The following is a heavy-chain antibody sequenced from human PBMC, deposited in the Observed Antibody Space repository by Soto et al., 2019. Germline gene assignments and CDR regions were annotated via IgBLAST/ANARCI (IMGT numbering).Heavy chain of an antibody. J-gene: IGHJ4*02. D-gene: IGHD1-26*01. Sequence: GGSLRLSCAASGFTFSNYAMAWVRQAPGKGLEWVSSIYGNGDTTFHADSVKGRFTISRDNSKNTLYVQMNSLRAEDTALYYCAKDLSFSGSYDFDYWGQGALVTVSS. CDR3: AKDLSFSGSYDFDY. V-gene: IGHV3-23*01. CDR2: IYGNGDTT. CDR1: GFTFSNYA.